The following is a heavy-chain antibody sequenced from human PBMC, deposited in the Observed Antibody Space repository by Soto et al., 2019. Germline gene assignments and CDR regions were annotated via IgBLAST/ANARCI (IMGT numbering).Heavy chain of an antibody. D-gene: IGHD1-26*01. CDR1: GYTFTSYA. Sequence: ASVKVSCKASGYTFTSYAMHWVRQAPGQGLEWMGWISAYNGNTNYAQKLQGRVTMTTDTSTSTAYMELRSLRSDDTAVYYCARDKRGGSYAFDYWGQGTLVTVS. CDR2: ISAYNGNT. V-gene: IGHV1-18*01. J-gene: IGHJ4*02. CDR3: ARDKRGGSYAFDY.